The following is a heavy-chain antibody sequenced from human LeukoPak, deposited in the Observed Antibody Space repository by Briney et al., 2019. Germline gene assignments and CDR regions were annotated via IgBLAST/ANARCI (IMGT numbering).Heavy chain of an antibody. CDR1: GFTFSSHS. CDR3: VREQARGGSFDY. J-gene: IGHJ4*02. V-gene: IGHV3-21*01. CDR2: ITTSNYI. D-gene: IGHD2-15*01. Sequence: GESLKISCVVSGFTFSSHSVNWVRQAPGKGLEWVLSITTSNYIFYADSVKGRFTISRDNAKNSLYLQMNGLRAEDTAVYYCVREQARGGSFDYWGQGTLVTVSS.